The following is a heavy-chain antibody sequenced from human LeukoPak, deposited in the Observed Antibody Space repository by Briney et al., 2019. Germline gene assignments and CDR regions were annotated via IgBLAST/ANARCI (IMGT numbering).Heavy chain of an antibody. V-gene: IGHV5-51*01. D-gene: IGHD6-6*01. Sequence: GESLKISCKGSGYSFTSYWIGWVRQMPGKGLEWMGIIYPGDSDTRYSPSFQGQVTISADKSISTAYLQWSSLKASDTAMYYCARLREFSSSSGHYGMDVWGQGTTVTVSS. CDR1: GYSFTSYW. J-gene: IGHJ6*02. CDR3: ARLREFSSSSGHYGMDV. CDR2: IYPGDSDT.